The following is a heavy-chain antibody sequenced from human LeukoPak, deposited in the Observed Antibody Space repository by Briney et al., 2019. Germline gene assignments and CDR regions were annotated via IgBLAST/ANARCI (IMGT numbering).Heavy chain of an antibody. CDR1: GYPFTSYG. V-gene: IGHV1-18*01. CDR2: ISAYNGNT. J-gene: IGHJ4*02. CDR3: ARWFSEYCSGGSCYFFDY. Sequence: GASVKVSCKASGYPFTSYGISWVRQAPGQGLEWMGWISAYNGNTNYAQKLQGRVTMTTDTSTSTAYMELRSLRSDDTAVYYCARWFSEYCSGGSCYFFDYWGQGTLVTVSS. D-gene: IGHD2-15*01.